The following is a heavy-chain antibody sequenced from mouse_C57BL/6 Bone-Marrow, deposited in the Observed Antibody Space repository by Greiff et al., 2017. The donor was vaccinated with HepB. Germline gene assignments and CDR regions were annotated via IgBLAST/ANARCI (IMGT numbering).Heavy chain of an antibody. J-gene: IGHJ3*01. CDR2: INYDGSST. V-gene: IGHV5-16*01. CDR1: GFTFSDYY. D-gene: IGHD1-2*01. CDR3: AREGYYGPFAY. Sequence: EVKVVESEGGLVQPGSSMKLSCTASGFTFSDYYMAWVRQVPEKGLEWVANINYDGSSTYYLDSLKSRFIISRDNAKNILYLQMSSLKSEDTATYYCAREGYYGPFAYWGQGTLVTVSA.